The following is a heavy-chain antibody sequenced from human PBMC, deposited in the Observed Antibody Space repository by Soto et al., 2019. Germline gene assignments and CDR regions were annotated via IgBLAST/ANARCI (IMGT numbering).Heavy chain of an antibody. CDR2: ISYDGGSQ. D-gene: IGHD3-16*01. CDR3: ANVGEEMSTNDDFAI. J-gene: IGHJ3*02. CDR1: GFTFSSYG. Sequence: QVELVESGGGVVHPGTSLRLSCAASGFTFSSYGLHWVRQAPGKGLEWVAGISYDGGSQYYADSVKGRFTISRDDSKNALYLPMTSPRTEDTAVYHCANVGEEMSTNDDFAIWGQWTMVTFS. V-gene: IGHV3-30*18.